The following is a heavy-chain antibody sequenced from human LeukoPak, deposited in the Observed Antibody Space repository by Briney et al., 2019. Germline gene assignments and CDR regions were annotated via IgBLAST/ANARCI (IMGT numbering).Heavy chain of an antibody. CDR3: ASRGLYGYFKS. Sequence: PSETLSLTCTVAGDSITDQTYYWGWVRQPPGKGLEWIGSMSHSGATWYNPSLKSRVIISADTSRNQFSLRLTSVTAADTAVYYCASRGLYGYFKSWGQGTLVTVSS. V-gene: IGHV4-39*01. CDR1: GDSITDQTYY. D-gene: IGHD2/OR15-2a*01. CDR2: MSHSGAT. J-gene: IGHJ4*02.